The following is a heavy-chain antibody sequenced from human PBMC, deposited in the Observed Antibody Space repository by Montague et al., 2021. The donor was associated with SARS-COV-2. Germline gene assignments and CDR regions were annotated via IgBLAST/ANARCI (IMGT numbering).Heavy chain of an antibody. CDR3: ARDDDSSNWRYYFDY. V-gene: IGHV3-30*04. D-gene: IGHD6-13*01. Sequence: FLRLSCAASGFTFSSYAMHWVRQAPGKGLEWVAVISYDGSNKYYADSVKGRFTISRDNSKNTLYLQMNSLRAEDTAVYYCARDDDSSNWRYYFDYWGQGTLVTVSS. CDR1: GFTFSSYA. CDR2: ISYDGSNK. J-gene: IGHJ4*02.